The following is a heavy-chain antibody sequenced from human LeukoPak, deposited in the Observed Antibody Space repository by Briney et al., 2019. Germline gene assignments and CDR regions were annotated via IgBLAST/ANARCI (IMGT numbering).Heavy chain of an antibody. CDR1: GFTFSSYS. J-gene: IGHJ4*02. Sequence: GGFLRLSCAASGFTFSSYSMNWVRQAPGKGLEWVSSISSSSSYIYYADSVKGRFTISRDNAKNSLYLQMNSLRAEDTAVYYCARGVKQWLIINWGQGTLVTVSS. V-gene: IGHV3-21*01. CDR3: ARGVKQWLIIN. CDR2: ISSSSSYI. D-gene: IGHD6-19*01.